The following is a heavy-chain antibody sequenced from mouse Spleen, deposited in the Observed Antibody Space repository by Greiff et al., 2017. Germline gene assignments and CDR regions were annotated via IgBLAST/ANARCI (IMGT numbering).Heavy chain of an antibody. D-gene: IGHD2-14*01. V-gene: IGHV1-64*01. J-gene: IGHJ4*01. CDR3: ARDRYDGGNYAMDY. CDR2: IHPNSGST. Sequence: VQLQQPGAELVKPGASVKLSCKASGYTFTSYWMHWVKQRPGQGLEWIGMIHPNSGSTNYNEKFKSKATLTVDKSSSTAYMQLSSLTSEDSAVYYCARDRYDGGNYAMDYWGQGTSVTVSS. CDR1: GYTFTSYW.